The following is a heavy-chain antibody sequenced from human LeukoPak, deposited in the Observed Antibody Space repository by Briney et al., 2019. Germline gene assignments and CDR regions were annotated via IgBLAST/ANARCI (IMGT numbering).Heavy chain of an antibody. D-gene: IGHD3-10*02. V-gene: IGHV3-9*01. CDR2: ISWNSGSI. Sequence: GGSLRLSCAASVFTFDDYAMHCVRQAPAKGLEWVSGISWNSGSIGYADSVKGRFTISRDNAKNSLYLQMNSLRAEDTAVYYCAELGITMIGGVWGKGTTVTISS. J-gene: IGHJ6*04. CDR3: AELGITMIGGV. CDR1: VFTFDDYA.